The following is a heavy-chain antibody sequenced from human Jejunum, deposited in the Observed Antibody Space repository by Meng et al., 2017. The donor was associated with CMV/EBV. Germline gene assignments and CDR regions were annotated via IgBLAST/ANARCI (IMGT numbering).Heavy chain of an antibody. V-gene: IGHV1-2*02. J-gene: IGHJ6*02. CDR1: GYY. CDR3: AREQVVVEPTGYKYFGMDV. Sequence: GYYVHWVRQAPGQGLEWMGWINPRTGGTNSAQKFQGRVTMTRDTSITTAYMELSSLTPDDSSVYFCAREQVVVEPTGYKYFGMDVWGQGTTVTVSS. D-gene: IGHD2-2*01. CDR2: INPRTGGT.